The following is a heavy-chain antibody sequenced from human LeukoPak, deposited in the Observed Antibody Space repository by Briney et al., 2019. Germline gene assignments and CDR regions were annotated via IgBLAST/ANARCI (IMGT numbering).Heavy chain of an antibody. CDR1: GFTFSSYS. J-gene: IGHJ4*02. CDR3: ASRGTGWYQAY. Sequence: GGSLRLSCAASGFTFSSYSMNWVRQAPGKGLEWVSYISGSSSTIYYADSVKGRFTISRDNSKNTLYLQMNSLRAEDTAVYYCASRGTGWYQAYWGQGTLVTVSS. V-gene: IGHV3-48*01. CDR2: ISGSSSTI. D-gene: IGHD6-19*01.